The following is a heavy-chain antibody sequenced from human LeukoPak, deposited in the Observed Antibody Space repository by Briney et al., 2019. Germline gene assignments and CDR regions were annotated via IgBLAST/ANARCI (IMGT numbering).Heavy chain of an antibody. Sequence: GGSLRLSCAASGFTFSSYVLNWVRQAPGKGLEWVSAISGSGGNTYYADSVKGRFTISRDNSKNTLYLQMNSLRAEDTAVYFCAKDGDSSGYYWDSWGQGTLVTVSS. CDR1: GFTFSSYV. CDR2: ISGSGGNT. J-gene: IGHJ4*02. D-gene: IGHD3-22*01. V-gene: IGHV3-23*01. CDR3: AKDGDSSGYYWDS.